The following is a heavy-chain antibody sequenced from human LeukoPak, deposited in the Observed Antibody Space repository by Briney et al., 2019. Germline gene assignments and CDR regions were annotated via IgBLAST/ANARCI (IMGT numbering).Heavy chain of an antibody. CDR1: GGTFSSYA. V-gene: IGHV1-69*13. CDR2: IIPIFGTA. Sequence: SVKVSCKASGGTFSSYAISWVRQAPGQGLEWMGGIIPIFGTANYAQKFQGRVTITADESTSTAYMELSSLRSEDTAVYYCAGCFQAQLARDYYYGKDVRGQGTTVTVSS. CDR3: AGCFQAQLARDYYYGKDV. D-gene: IGHD6-6*01. J-gene: IGHJ6*02.